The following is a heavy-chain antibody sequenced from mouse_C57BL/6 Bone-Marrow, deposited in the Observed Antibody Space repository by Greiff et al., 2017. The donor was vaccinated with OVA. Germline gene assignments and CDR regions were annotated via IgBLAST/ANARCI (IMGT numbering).Heavy chain of an antibody. CDR3: ARCYYGNPYYFDY. V-gene: IGHV1-7*01. CDR2: INPSSGYT. CDR1: GYTFTSYW. D-gene: IGHD2-1*01. Sequence: QVQLQQPGAELVMPGASVKLSCKASGYTFTSYWMHWVKQRPGQGLEWIGYINPSSGYTKYNQKFKDKATLTADKSSSTAYMQLSSLTYEDSAVYYCARCYYGNPYYFDYWGQGTTLTVSS. J-gene: IGHJ2*01.